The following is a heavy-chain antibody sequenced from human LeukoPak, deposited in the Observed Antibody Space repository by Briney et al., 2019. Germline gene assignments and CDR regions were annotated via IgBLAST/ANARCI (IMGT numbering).Heavy chain of an antibody. V-gene: IGHV4-34*01. CDR2: INHSGST. Sequence: SETLSLTCAVYGGSFSGYYWSWLRQPPGKGLEWIGEINHSGSTNYNPSLKSRVTISVDTSKNQFSLKLSFVTAADTAVYYCARLGVRVVPAAVFDYWGQGTLVTVSS. CDR3: ARLGVRVVPAAVFDY. J-gene: IGHJ4*02. CDR1: GGSFSGYY. D-gene: IGHD2-2*01.